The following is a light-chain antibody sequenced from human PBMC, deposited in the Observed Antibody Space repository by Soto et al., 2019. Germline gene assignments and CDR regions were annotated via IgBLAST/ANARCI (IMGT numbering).Light chain of an antibody. J-gene: IGKJ1*01. V-gene: IGKV3-20*01. Sequence: EIVLTQSPGTLSLSPGERATLSCRASQSVNINYFAWYQQKSGQAPRLLIYGTSNRASGIPDRFSGSGSGTDFTLSISGLEPEDFALYYCQQYHNLWTFGQGTKVDIK. CDR3: QQYHNLWT. CDR2: GTS. CDR1: QSVNINY.